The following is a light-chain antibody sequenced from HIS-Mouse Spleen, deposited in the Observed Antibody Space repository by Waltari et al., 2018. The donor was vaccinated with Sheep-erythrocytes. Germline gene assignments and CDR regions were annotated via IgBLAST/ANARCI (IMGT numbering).Light chain of an antibody. CDR3: AAWDDSLNGVV. J-gene: IGLJ2*01. CDR2: SNN. CDR1: TSNIGSNT. Sequence: QSVLTQPPSASGTPGQRVTISCSGSTSNIGSNTVNWYQQLPGTAPKLPIYSNNQRPSGVPDRFPGSKSGTSASQDISGLQSEDEADYYCAAWDDSLNGVVFGGGTKLTVL. V-gene: IGLV1-44*01.